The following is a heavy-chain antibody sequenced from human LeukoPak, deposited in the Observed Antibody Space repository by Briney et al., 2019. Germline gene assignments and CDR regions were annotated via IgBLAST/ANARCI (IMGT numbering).Heavy chain of an antibody. CDR1: GYTFTSYD. CDR2: MNPNSGNT. CDR3: ASGSSSWSLADAFDI. J-gene: IGHJ3*02. D-gene: IGHD6-13*01. V-gene: IGHV1-8*03. Sequence: SVKVSCKASGYTFTSYDINWVRQATGQGLEWMGWMNPNSGNTGYAQKFQGRVTITRNTSISTAYMELSSLRSEDTAVYYCASGSSSWSLADAFDIWGQGTMVTVSS.